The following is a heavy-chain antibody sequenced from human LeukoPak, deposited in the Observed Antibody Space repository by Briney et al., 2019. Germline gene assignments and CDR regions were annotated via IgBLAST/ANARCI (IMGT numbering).Heavy chain of an antibody. CDR3: ASSGFLWFGEYRSPLDY. J-gene: IGHJ4*02. CDR2: INPNSGGT. CDR1: GYTFTGYY. D-gene: IGHD3-10*01. Sequence: ASVKVSCKASGYTFTGYYMHWVRQAPGQGLEWMGWINPNSGGTNYAQKFQGRVTMTRDTSISTAYMELSRLRSDETAVYYCASSGFLWFGEYRSPLDYWGQGTLVTVSS. V-gene: IGHV1-2*02.